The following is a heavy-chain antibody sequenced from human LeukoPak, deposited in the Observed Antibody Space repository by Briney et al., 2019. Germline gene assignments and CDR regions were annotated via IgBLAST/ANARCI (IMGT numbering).Heavy chain of an antibody. CDR1: GGSISSYY. J-gene: IGHJ4*02. V-gene: IGHV4-59*12. CDR2: IYYSGST. CDR3: ATSSEAAAYFDY. Sequence: SETLSLTCTVSGGSISSYYWSWIRQPPGKGLEWIGYIYYSGSTNYNPSLKSRVTISVDTSKNQFSLKLSSVTAADTAVYYCATSSEAAAYFDYWGQGTLVTVSS. D-gene: IGHD6-13*01.